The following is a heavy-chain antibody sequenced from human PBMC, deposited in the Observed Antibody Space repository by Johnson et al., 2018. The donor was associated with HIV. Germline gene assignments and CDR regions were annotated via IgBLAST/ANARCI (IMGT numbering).Heavy chain of an antibody. CDR2: INWNGGSI. V-gene: IGHV3-20*04. Sequence: VQLVESGGGVVRPGGSLRLSCAASGFMFGDFAMSWVRQAPGKGLEWVSGINWNGGSIHYVDSVKGRLPISRDNSKNTLYLQMNSLRPEDTALYYCAKDREIHSSGWYKGSAFDIWGQGTMVTVSS. J-gene: IGHJ3*02. D-gene: IGHD6-19*01. CDR3: AKDREIHSSGWYKGSAFDI. CDR1: GFMFGDFA.